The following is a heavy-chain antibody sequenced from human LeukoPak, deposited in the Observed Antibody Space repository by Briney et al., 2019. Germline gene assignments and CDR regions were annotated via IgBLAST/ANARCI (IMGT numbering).Heavy chain of an antibody. V-gene: IGHV3-43*02. D-gene: IGHD6-13*01. Sequence: GGSLRLSCAASGFTFDDYAMHWVRQAPGKGLEWVSPISGDGGSTYYADSVKGRFTISRDNSKNSLYLQMNSLRTEDTALYYCAKDRIAAAGTNYYYYYMDVWGKGTTVTVSS. CDR3: AKDRIAAAGTNYYYYYMDV. CDR2: ISGDGGST. CDR1: GFTFDDYA. J-gene: IGHJ6*03.